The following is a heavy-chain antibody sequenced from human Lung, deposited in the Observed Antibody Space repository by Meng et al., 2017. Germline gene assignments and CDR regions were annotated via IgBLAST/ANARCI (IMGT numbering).Heavy chain of an antibody. D-gene: IGHD6-13*01. V-gene: IGHV1-2*06. CDR2: IDPNNDHT. J-gene: IGHJ4*02. CDR3: ARDEDISAAGKLFGDY. Sequence: VQSGPGGKEPGASVKLSRKHYGSHYAPYGIHWLRQAPGQGLEWMGRIDPNNDHTQYAQNFQGRVTMTSDTSISTVYMELNGLRSDDTAVYYCARDEDISAAGKLFGDYWGQGTLVTVSS. CDR1: GSHYAPYG.